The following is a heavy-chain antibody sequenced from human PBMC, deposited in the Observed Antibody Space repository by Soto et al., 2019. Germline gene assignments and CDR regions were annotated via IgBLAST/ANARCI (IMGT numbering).Heavy chain of an antibody. CDR3: ARGYSSSWT. Sequence: QVQLQESGPGLVKPSETLSLTCTVSGGSVSSGSYYWSWIRQPPGKGLEWIGYIYYSGSTNYNPSLKSRVTISVDTSTNQFSLKLSSVTAADTAVYYWARGYSSSWTWGQGTLVTVSS. CDR1: GGSVSSGSYY. D-gene: IGHD6-13*01. CDR2: IYYSGST. J-gene: IGHJ4*02. V-gene: IGHV4-61*01.